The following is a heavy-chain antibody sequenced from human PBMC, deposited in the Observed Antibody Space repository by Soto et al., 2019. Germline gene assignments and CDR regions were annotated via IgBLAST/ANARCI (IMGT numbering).Heavy chain of an antibody. D-gene: IGHD5-18*01. CDR2: IKSDGSST. CDR3: ARGIPNFYATDV. V-gene: IGHV3-74*01. CDR1: GFTFSSYW. Sequence: VQLVESGGGLVQPGGSLRLSCAGSGFTFSSYWMHWVRQAPGKGLVWVSRIKSDGSSTSYADSVKGRFTISRDNAENSLYLQMNSLSAEDTPVYYCARGIPNFYATDVWGQGTSVTVSS. J-gene: IGHJ6*02.